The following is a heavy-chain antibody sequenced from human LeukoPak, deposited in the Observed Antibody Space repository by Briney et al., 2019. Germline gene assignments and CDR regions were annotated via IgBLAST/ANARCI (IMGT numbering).Heavy chain of an antibody. CDR1: GGTFSSYA. J-gene: IGHJ5*02. D-gene: IGHD2-15*01. Sequence: ASVKVSCKASGGTFSSYAISWVRQAPGQGLEWMGGIIPIFGTANYAQKFQGRVTITADKSTSTAYMELSSLRSEDTAVYYCARDYSQFRTGWFDPWGQGTLVTVSS. CDR3: ARDYSQFRTGWFDP. CDR2: IIPIFGTA. V-gene: IGHV1-69*06.